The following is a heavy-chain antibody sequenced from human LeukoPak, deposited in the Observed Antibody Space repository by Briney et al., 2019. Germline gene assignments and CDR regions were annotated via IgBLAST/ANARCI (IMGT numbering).Heavy chain of an antibody. D-gene: IGHD3-3*01. V-gene: IGHV3-15*01. CDR3: TTDEWQ. CDR2: IKSSTDGGTT. CDR1: GFTFSNSW. J-gene: IGHJ4*02. Sequence: PGGSLRLSCAASGFTFSNSWMSWVRQAPGKGLERVGRIKSSTDGGTTGYAAPVKGRFTISRDDSKNTLYLQMNSLKTDDTAVYYCTTDEWQWDQGTLVTVSS.